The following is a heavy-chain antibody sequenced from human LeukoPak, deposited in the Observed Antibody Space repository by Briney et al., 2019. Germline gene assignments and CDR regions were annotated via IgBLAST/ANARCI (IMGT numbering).Heavy chain of an antibody. D-gene: IGHD2-15*01. CDR3: AKEDCSGGSCYYYYGMDV. V-gene: IGHV3-23*01. Sequence: GGSLRLSCAASGFTFSSYAMSWVRQAPGKGLEWVSAISGSGGSTYYADSVKGRFTISRDNSKNTLYLQMNSLGAEDTAVYYCAKEDCSGGSCYYYYGMDVWGQGTTVTVSS. CDR2: ISGSGGST. CDR1: GFTFSSYA. J-gene: IGHJ6*02.